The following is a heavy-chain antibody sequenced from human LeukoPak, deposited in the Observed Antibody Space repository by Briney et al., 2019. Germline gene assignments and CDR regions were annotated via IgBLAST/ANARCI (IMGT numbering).Heavy chain of an antibody. CDR2: ISSSSSYI. CDR1: GFTFSSYS. CDR3: ARCVSSTIYYYYYMDV. V-gene: IGHV3-21*01. Sequence: GGSLRLSCAASGFTFSSYSMNWVRQAPGKGLEWVSSISSSSSYIYYADSVKGRFTISRDNAKNSLYLQMNSLRAEDTAVYYCARCVSSTIYYYYYMDVWGKGTTVTVSS. D-gene: IGHD6-13*01. J-gene: IGHJ6*03.